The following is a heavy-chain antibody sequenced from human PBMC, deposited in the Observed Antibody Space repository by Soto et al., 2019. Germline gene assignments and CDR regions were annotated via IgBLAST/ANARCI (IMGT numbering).Heavy chain of an antibody. CDR3: AAKEMTAANTGWFDP. CDR2: IVVGSGNT. Sequence: SVKVSCKASGFTFSNYIIQWVRQARGQRPEWIGWIVVGSGNTNYVEKFHGRVTTSRDMSTSTSYMELSSLTFEDTAVYYCAAKEMTAANTGWFDPRGRGTLVTSPQ. V-gene: IGHV1-58*02. J-gene: IGHJ5*02. D-gene: IGHD6-13*01. CDR1: GFTFSNYI.